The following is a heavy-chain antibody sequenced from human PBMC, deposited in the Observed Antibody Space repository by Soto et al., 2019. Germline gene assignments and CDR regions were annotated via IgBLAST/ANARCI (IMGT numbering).Heavy chain of an antibody. V-gene: IGHV3-30*03. D-gene: IGHD2-15*01. Sequence: QVQLVESGGGAVQPGRSLRLSCAASGFTFSNNGIHWVRQAPGKGLEWVAVISSDGINKYYADSLKGRSTISRDNSKNTLLLQMNSLRVKDTAVYYCAMDLYGGSSRFDYWGQGTLVTVSS. CDR2: ISSDGINK. J-gene: IGHJ4*02. CDR1: GFTFSNNG. CDR3: AMDLYGGSSRFDY.